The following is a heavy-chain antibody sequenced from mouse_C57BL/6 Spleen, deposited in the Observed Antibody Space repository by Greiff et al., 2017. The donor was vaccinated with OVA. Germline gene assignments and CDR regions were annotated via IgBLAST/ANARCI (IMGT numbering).Heavy chain of an antibody. CDR3: KSNYIYYYAMDY. V-gene: IGHV1-15*01. CDR1: GYTFTDYE. D-gene: IGHD2-1*01. CDR2: IDPETGGT. J-gene: IGHJ4*01. Sequence: VQLVESGAELVRPGASVTLSCKASGYTFTDYEMHWVKQTPVHGLEWIGAIDPETGGTAYNQKFKGKAILTADKSSSTAYMELRSLTSEDSAVYYCKSNYIYYYAMDYWGQGTSVTVSS.